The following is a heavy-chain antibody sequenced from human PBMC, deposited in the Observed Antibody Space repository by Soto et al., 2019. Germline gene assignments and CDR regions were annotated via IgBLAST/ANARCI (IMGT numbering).Heavy chain of an antibody. Sequence: PSETLSLTCTVSGGSISSYYWSWIRQPPGKGLEWIGYIYYSGSTNYNPSLKSRVTISVDTSKNQSSLKLSSVTAADTAVYYGASVRAAGTDLDYGGQGTLVTVSS. CDR3: ASVRAAGTDLDY. CDR2: IYYSGST. J-gene: IGHJ4*02. V-gene: IGHV4-59*01. CDR1: GGSISSYY. D-gene: IGHD6-13*01.